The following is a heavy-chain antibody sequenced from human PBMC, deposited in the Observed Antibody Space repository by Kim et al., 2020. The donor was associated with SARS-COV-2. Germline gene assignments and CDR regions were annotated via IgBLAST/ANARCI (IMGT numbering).Heavy chain of an antibody. CDR3: TRRSGYYSGLEY. J-gene: IGHJ4*02. D-gene: IGHD3-3*01. Sequence: KYYADSVNGRFTISRDHSKNTLYLQMNSLRAEDMAMYYCTRRSGYYSGLEYWGQGTPVTVSS. V-gene: IGHV3-30*01. CDR2: K.